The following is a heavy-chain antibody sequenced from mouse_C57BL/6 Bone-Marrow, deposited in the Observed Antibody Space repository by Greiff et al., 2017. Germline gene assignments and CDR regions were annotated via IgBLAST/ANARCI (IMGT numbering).Heavy chain of an antibody. CDR1: GYTFTSYG. CDR3: ARREIYYQPDY. V-gene: IGHV1-81*01. J-gene: IGHJ2*01. CDR2: IYPRSGNT. Sequence: QVQLKESGAELARPGASVKLSCKASGYTFTSYGISWVKQGTGQGLEWIGEIYPRSGNTYYNEKFKGKATLTADKSSSTAYMELRSLTSEDSAVYFCARREIYYQPDYWGQGTTLTVSS. D-gene: IGHD2-1*01.